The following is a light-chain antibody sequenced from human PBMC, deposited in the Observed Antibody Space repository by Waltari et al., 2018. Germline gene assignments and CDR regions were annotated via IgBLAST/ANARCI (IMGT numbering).Light chain of an antibody. CDR1: SGPSTNV. J-gene: IGLJ3*02. CDR3: QTGRHGSSV. V-gene: IGLV4-69*01. Sequence: QLVLTQSPSASPSMGASVKLTCTLSSGPSTNVVAWLQKRAEKGPRYAMKVNSDGGHSKGDMFLSRFSGASSGADRYITISSLSSGDVAYSDCQTGRHGSSVFGGGTRRTVL. CDR2: VNSDGGH.